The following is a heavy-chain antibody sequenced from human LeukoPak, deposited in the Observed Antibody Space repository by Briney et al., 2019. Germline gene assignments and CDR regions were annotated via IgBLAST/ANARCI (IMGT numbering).Heavy chain of an antibody. J-gene: IGHJ4*02. V-gene: IGHV4-4*07. CDR1: GGSISSYY. CDR2: IYTSGST. D-gene: IGHD1-26*01. CDR3: ARDDRYSGSLAFDY. Sequence: SETLSLTCTVSGGSISSYYWSWIRQPAGKGLGWIGRIYTSGSTNYNPSLKSRVTMSVDTSKNQFSLKLSSATAADTAVYYCARDDRYSGSLAFDYWGQGTLVTVSS.